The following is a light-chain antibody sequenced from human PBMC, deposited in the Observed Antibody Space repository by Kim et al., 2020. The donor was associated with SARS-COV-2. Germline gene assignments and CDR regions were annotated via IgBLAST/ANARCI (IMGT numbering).Light chain of an antibody. Sequence: DIQMTQSPSTLPASVGDRITISCRASQSISSWLAWYQQKPGKAPKLLIYKASNLESGVPSRFSGSGSGTEFTLTISSLQPDDFATYFCQQYTNYWTFGQGTKVEIK. CDR1: QSISSW. CDR2: KAS. J-gene: IGKJ1*01. V-gene: IGKV1-5*03. CDR3: QQYTNYWT.